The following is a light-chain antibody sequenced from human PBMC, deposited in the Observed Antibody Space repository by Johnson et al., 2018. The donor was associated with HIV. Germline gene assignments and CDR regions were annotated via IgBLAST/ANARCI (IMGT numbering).Light chain of an antibody. CDR3: GTWDSSLNAYV. CDR2: EDT. V-gene: IGLV1-51*02. Sequence: QSVLTQPPSVSAAPGQKVTISCSGNNSNIGNNYVSWYQQVPGTAPKLLIYEDTKRPSGIPDRFSGSKSGVSATLGITGLQTGDEADYYCGTWDSSLNAYVFGAATKVAVL. J-gene: IGLJ1*01. CDR1: NSNIGNNY.